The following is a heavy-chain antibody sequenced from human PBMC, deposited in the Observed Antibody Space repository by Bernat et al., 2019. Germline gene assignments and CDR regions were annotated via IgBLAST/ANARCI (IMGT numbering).Heavy chain of an antibody. Sequence: EVQLVQSGAEVKKPGESLRISCKGSGYSFTSYWISWVRQMPGKGLEWMGRIDPSDSYTNYSPSFQGHVTISADKSISTAYLQWSSLKASDTAMYYCARDYIWGSYRSRFDYWGQGTLVTVSS. J-gene: IGHJ4*02. V-gene: IGHV5-10-1*01. CDR3: ARDYIWGSYRSRFDY. D-gene: IGHD3-16*02. CDR2: IDPSDSYT. CDR1: GYSFTSYW.